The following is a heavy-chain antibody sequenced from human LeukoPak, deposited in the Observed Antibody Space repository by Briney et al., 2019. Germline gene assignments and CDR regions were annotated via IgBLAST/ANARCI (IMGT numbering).Heavy chain of an antibody. D-gene: IGHD3-10*01. J-gene: IGHJ4*02. V-gene: IGHV3-30*02. CDR1: GFTFRTSG. Sequence: PGGSLRLSCTASGFTFRTSGMPWVRQAPGKGLEWVGFIQHDETEIYSADSVRGRFTFSRDNFKSTVYLQMNSLRVEDSAVYYCARESGATKIGQLLNYWGQGTLVSVSS. CDR2: IQHDETEI. CDR3: ARESGATKIGQLLNY.